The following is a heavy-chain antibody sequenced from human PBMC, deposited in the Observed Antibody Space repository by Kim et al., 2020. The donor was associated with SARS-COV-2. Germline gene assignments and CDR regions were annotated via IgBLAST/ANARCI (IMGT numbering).Heavy chain of an antibody. V-gene: IGHV3-49*04. CDR1: GFTFGDYA. D-gene: IGHD3-10*01. CDR3: TREEGRGYFDY. J-gene: IGHJ4*02. Sequence: GGSLRLSCTASGFTFGDYAMSWVRHAPGKGLEWVGFIRSDAYGGTTEYAASVQGRFTISRDDSKSIAYLQMNSLKTEATAVYYCTREEGRGYFDYWGQGTLVTVSS. CDR2: IRSDAYGGTT.